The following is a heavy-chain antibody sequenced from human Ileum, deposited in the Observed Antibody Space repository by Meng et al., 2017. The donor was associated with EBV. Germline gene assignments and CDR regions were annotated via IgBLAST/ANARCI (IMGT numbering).Heavy chain of an antibody. Sequence: VHLQQCEAGLLQSWENLSLPCSVVDGSFSGYDWNWNRHATGKVREGIGEMHNRGSTHFTPFGESRVTMSLETSKNQFALTLSCVTAAETGIYYCARGYYYDSRPLSGPVYRPHPWGQGTLVTVSS. CDR1: DGSFSGYD. CDR3: ARGYYYDSRPLSGPVYRPHP. CDR2: MHNRGST. J-gene: IGHJ5*02. V-gene: IGHV4-34*01. D-gene: IGHD3-22*01.